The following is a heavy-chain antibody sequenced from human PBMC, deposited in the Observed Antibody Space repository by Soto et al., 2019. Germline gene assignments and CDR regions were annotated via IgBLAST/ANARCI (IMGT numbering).Heavy chain of an antibody. CDR3: ARESNEAFDI. J-gene: IGHJ3*02. D-gene: IGHD1-1*01. CDR2: LSNSGST. Sequence: SETLSLTCSFSGDSVTSYYWSWIRQPPGKGLEWITYLSNSGSTNYNPSLKSRVTISVDTSKNQFSLKVTSVTAADTAVYYCARESNEAFDIWGQGTLVTVSS. CDR1: GDSVTSYY. V-gene: IGHV4-59*02.